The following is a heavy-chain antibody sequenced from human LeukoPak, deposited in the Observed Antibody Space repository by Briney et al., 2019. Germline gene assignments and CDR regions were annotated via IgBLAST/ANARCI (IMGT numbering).Heavy chain of an antibody. Sequence: SETLSLTCAVYGGSFSGYYWSWIRQPPGKGLEWMGEINHSGSTNYHPSLESRVTISVDTSKNQFSLKLSSVTAADTAVYYCASELWFGELLYGYWGQGTLVTVSS. CDR2: INHSGST. CDR3: ASELWFGELLYGY. D-gene: IGHD3-10*01. J-gene: IGHJ4*02. V-gene: IGHV4-34*01. CDR1: GGSFSGYY.